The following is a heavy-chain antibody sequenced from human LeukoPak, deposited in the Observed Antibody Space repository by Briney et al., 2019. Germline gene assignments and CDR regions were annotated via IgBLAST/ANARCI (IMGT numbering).Heavy chain of an antibody. CDR2: IYYSGST. D-gene: IGHD3-22*01. CDR3: ARMYYYDSSGPERDDY. V-gene: IGHV4-59*12. CDR1: GGSISSYY. J-gene: IGHJ4*02. Sequence: SETLSLTCTVSGGSISSYYWSWIRQPPGKGLEWIGYIYYSGSTNYNPSLKSRVTISVDTSKNQFSLKLSSVTAADTAVYYCARMYYYDSSGPERDDYWGQGTLVTVSS.